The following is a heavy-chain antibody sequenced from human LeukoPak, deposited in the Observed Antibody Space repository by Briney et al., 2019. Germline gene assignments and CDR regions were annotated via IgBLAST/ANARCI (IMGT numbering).Heavy chain of an antibody. CDR2: ISTVSTYK. CDR1: GFTSTDYS. V-gene: IGHV3-21*01. Sequence: GGSLRLSCAGSGFTSTDYSMTWVRQAPGKGLEWVSSISTVSTYKFYSDSVKGRFTISRDNAKNILYLQMSSLSAEDTAVYDCARDGSGFYLYYYMDVWGRGTPVTVSS. CDR3: ARDGSGFYLYYYMDV. D-gene: IGHD6-25*01. J-gene: IGHJ6*03.